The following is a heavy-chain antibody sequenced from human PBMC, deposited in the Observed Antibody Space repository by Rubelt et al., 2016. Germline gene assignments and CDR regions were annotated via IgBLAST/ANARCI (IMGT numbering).Heavy chain of an antibody. CDR2: INHSGST. CDR1: GGSFSGYY. D-gene: IGHD3-3*01. CDR3: ARGGDSLSGYRNWYFDL. J-gene: IGHJ2*01. Sequence: QVQLQQWGAGLLKPSETLSLTCAVYGGSFSGYYWSWIRQPPGKGLEWIGEINHSGSTNYNPSLCGRVPGAASTSKNLYSRTLSVVTAADTAVYYCARGGDSLSGYRNWYFDLGGRGTLVTVSS. V-gene: IGHV4-34*01.